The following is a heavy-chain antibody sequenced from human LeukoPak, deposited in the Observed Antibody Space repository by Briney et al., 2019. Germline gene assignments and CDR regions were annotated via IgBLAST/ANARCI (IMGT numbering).Heavy chain of an antibody. CDR1: GFTFSSYV. D-gene: IGHD5-24*01. CDR3: AKERRDGYNNGLDY. J-gene: IGHJ4*02. CDR2: ISGSDGST. Sequence: GGSLRLSCAASGFTFSSYVMSWVRQAPGKGLEWVSGISGSDGSTDYADSVKGRFTIARDNSKNTLYLQMNRLRAEDTALYYCAKERRDGYNNGLDYWGQGTLVTVSS. V-gene: IGHV3-23*01.